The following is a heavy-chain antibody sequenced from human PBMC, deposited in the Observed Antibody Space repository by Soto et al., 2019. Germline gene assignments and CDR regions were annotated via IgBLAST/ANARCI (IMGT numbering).Heavy chain of an antibody. CDR3: ATARGLPAYDYIWGSYRSYFDY. CDR2: FDPEDGET. Sequence: AASVKVSCKVSGYTLTELSMHWVRQAPGKGLEWMGGFDPEDGETIYAQKFQGRVTMTEDTSTDTAYMELSSLRSEDTAVYYCATARGLPAYDYIWGSYRSYFDYWGQGTLVTVSS. J-gene: IGHJ4*02. CDR1: GYTLTELS. V-gene: IGHV1-24*01. D-gene: IGHD3-16*02.